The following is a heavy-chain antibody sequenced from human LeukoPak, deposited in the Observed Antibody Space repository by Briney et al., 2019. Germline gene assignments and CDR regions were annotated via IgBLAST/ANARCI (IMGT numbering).Heavy chain of an antibody. J-gene: IGHJ4*02. CDR3: VKGPSSSSPRTYYFDY. D-gene: IGHD6-6*01. V-gene: IGHV3-64D*06. Sequence: GGSLRLSCSASGFTFSSYAMHWVRQAPGKGLEYVSAISSNGGSTYYADSVKGRFTISRDNSKNTLYLQMSSLRAEDTAVYYCVKGPSSSSPRTYYFDYWGQGTLVTVSS. CDR1: GFTFSSYA. CDR2: ISSNGGST.